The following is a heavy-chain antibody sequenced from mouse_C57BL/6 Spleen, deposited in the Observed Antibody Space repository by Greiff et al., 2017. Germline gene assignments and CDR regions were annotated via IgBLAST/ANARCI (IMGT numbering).Heavy chain of an antibody. V-gene: IGHV1-52*01. CDR3: ARSRDYGGFAY. CDR2: IDPSDSET. D-gene: IGHD2-4*01. J-gene: IGHJ3*01. CDR1: GYTFTSYW. Sequence: VQLQQPGAELVRPGSSVKLSCKASGYTFTSYWMHWVKQRPIQGLEGIGNIDPSDSETHYNQKFKDKATLTVDKSSSTAYMQLSSLTSEDSAVYYCARSRDYGGFAYWGQGTLVTVSA.